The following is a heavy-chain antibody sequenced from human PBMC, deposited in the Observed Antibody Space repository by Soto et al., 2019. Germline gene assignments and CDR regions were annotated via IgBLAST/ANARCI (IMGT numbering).Heavy chain of an antibody. CDR1: GGTFSSYG. J-gene: IGHJ6*02. CDR3: ARDRDYGGNSGYYFGMDV. CDR2: FIPLFGTA. V-gene: IGHV1-69*13. D-gene: IGHD4-17*01. Sequence: SVKVSCKASGGTFSSYGISWGRQAPGQGLEWMGRFIPLFGTANYAQKFQGRVTITAVESTSTAYMELSSLRSEDTAVYYCARDRDYGGNSGYYFGMDVWGQGTTVTVSS.